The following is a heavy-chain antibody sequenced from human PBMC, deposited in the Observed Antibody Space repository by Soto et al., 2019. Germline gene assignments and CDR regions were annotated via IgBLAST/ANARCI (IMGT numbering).Heavy chain of an antibody. D-gene: IGHD3-22*01. CDR1: GYTFTSYG. V-gene: IGHV1-18*01. J-gene: IGHJ4*02. CDR3: ARVVDFYDSSGYPIPPYYFDY. CDR2: ISAYNGNT. Sequence: ASVKVSCKASGYTFTSYGISWVRQAPGQGLEWMGWISAYNGNTNYAQKLQGRVTMTTDTSTSTAYMELRSLRSDDTAVYYCARVVDFYDSSGYPIPPYYFDYWGQGTLVTVSS.